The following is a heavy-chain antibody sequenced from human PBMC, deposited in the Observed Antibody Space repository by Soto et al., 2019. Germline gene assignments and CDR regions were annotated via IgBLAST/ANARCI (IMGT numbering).Heavy chain of an antibody. Sequence: PGGSLRLSCAASGVSFSISAMHWVRQAPGKGLEWVAVISYDGSIKYYADSVKGRFTISRDNSKNTLYLQMNSLRADDTAVYYCARAEAVAAPYYFDSWGQGPPVTV. V-gene: IGHV3-30-3*01. D-gene: IGHD6-19*01. CDR3: ARAEAVAAPYYFDS. CDR1: GVSFSISA. J-gene: IGHJ4*02. CDR2: ISYDGSIK.